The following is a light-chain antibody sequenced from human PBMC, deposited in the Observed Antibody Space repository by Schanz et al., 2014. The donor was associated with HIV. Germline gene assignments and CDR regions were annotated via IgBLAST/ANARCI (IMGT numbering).Light chain of an antibody. V-gene: IGKV1-17*01. CDR1: QSVSSF. CDR2: GAS. Sequence: DIQMTQSPSSLSASVGDRVTISCRASQSVSSFLHWYQQKPGKAPKRLIYGASSLQSGVPSRFIGSGSGTAFTLPISSLQPEDFAPYYCLQHNSFPWTFGQGTKVEIK. CDR3: LQHNSFPWT. J-gene: IGKJ1*01.